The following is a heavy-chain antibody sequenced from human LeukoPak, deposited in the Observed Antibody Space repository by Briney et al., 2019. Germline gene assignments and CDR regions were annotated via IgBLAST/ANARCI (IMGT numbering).Heavy chain of an antibody. CDR3: ARVARDIVVVPAAIDNAFDI. CDR2: IYYSGST. J-gene: IGHJ3*02. Sequence: PSQTLSLTCTVSGGSISSGDYYWSWIRQPPGKGLEWTGYIYYSGSTYYNPSLKSRVTISVDTSKNQFSLKLSSVTAADTAVYYCARVARDIVVVPAAIDNAFDIWGQGTMVTVSS. V-gene: IGHV4-30-4*01. CDR1: GGSISSGDYY. D-gene: IGHD2-2*01.